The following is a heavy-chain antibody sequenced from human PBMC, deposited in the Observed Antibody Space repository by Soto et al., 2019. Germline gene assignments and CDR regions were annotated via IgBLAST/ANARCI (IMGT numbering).Heavy chain of an antibody. Sequence: GSLRLPCGASEFTFNPHAMSLVRQAPGKGLEWISPTTGNGAITSYAASVKGRFSISRDNSKNMLYLHMTSLRADDTAVYYCANEYTSATWSYDASAVRGQGTMVTVSS. CDR2: TTGNGAIT. J-gene: IGHJ3*01. CDR1: EFTFNPHA. D-gene: IGHD2-2*02. CDR3: ANEYTSATWSYDASAV. V-gene: IGHV3-23*01.